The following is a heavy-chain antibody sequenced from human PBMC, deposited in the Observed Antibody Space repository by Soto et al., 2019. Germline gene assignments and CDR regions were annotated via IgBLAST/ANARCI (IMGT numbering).Heavy chain of an antibody. CDR2: LHYSGTT. CDR1: GASVTSGGYS. D-gene: IGHD3-3*01. CDR3: ARGGLYDLWSGLFA. V-gene: IGHV4-30-4*01. J-gene: IGHJ5*02. Sequence: QAQLQESGPGLLRPSQTLSLSCSVSGASVTSGGYSWNWIRQTSGTGLAWLGSLHYSGTTSYNPSIKSRVTISRDTSKNQFSLKLTSVSAADTAVYFCARGGLYDLWSGLFAWGQGIRVTVSS.